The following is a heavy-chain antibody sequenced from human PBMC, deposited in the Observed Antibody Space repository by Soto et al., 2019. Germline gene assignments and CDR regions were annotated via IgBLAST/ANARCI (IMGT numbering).Heavy chain of an antibody. CDR1: GGSISSGDYY. CDR3: ARARWDYYDSSGYAVHFDY. V-gene: IGHV4-30-4*01. D-gene: IGHD3-22*01. Sequence: PSETLSLTCTVSGGSISSGDYYWSWIRQPPGKGLEWIGYIYYSGSTYYNPSLKSRVTISVDTSKNQFSLKLSSVTAADTAVYYCARARWDYYDSSGYAVHFDYWGQGTLVTVSS. J-gene: IGHJ4*02. CDR2: IYYSGST.